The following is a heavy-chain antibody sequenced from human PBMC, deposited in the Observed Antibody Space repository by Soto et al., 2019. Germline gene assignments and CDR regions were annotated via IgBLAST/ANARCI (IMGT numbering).Heavy chain of an antibody. J-gene: IGHJ4*02. CDR2: IYYSGST. Sequence: PSETLSLTCTVSGGSISSGDYYWSWIRQPPGKGLEWIGYIYYSGSTYYNPSLKSRVTISVDTSKNQFSLKLSSVTAADTAVYYCATDEKWGTRVGYWGQGTLVTVSS. CDR3: ATDEKWGTRVGY. CDR1: GGSISSGDYY. D-gene: IGHD3-16*01. V-gene: IGHV4-30-4*01.